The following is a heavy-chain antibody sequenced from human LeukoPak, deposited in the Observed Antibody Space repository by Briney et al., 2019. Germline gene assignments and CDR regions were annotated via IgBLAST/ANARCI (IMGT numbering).Heavy chain of an antibody. CDR1: GFTFSRYE. CDR2: ISSSGDTI. CDR3: ARGDRSSWFNFDY. Sequence: GGSLRLSCAASGFTFSRYEMNWVRQAPGKGLEWVSYISSSGDTIYYADSVKGRFTISRDNAKNSLYLQMNSLRAEDTAVYYCARGDRSSWFNFDYWGQGTLVTVSS. J-gene: IGHJ4*02. V-gene: IGHV3-48*03. D-gene: IGHD6-13*01.